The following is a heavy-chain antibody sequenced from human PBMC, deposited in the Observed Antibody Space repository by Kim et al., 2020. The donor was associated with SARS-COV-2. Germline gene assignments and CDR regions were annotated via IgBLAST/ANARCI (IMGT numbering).Heavy chain of an antibody. J-gene: IGHJ4*02. CDR3: AREWRY. D-gene: IGHD3-3*01. CDR2: IKQYGSEK. Sequence: GGSLRLSCAASGFIFNSYWMSWVRQAPGKGLEWVASIKQYGSEKYYVDSVKGRFTISRDNAKNSLYLQMNSLRGEDTAVYYCAREWRYWGQGTLVTVSS. V-gene: IGHV3-7*03. CDR1: GFIFNSYW.